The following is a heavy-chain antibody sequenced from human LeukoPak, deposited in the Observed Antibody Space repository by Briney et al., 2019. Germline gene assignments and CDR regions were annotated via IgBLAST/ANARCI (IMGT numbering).Heavy chain of an antibody. V-gene: IGHV4-30-4*01. D-gene: IGHD3-3*01. J-gene: IGHJ4*02. CDR1: GGSISSGDYY. Sequence: SETLSLTCTVSGGSISSGDYYWSWIRQPPGKGLEWIGYIYYSGSTYYNPSLKSRVTISVDTSKNQFSLKLSSVTAADTAVYYCARGPGYFSGNGIRRRDFDYWGQGTLVTVSS. CDR3: ARGPGYFSGNGIRRRDFDY. CDR2: IYYSGST.